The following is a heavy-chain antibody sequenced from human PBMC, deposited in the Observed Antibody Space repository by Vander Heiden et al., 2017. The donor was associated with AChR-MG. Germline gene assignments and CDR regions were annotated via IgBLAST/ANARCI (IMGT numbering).Heavy chain of an antibody. V-gene: IGHV3-33*01. Sequence: QVQLVESGGGVVQPGRSLRLSCAAAGFTFSSYGMHGFRQAPGKGLGWVAVIWYDGSNKYYADSVKGRFTISRDNSKNTLYLQMNSLRAEDTAVYYCARVSGATGQYYYYGMDVWGQGTTVTVSS. J-gene: IGHJ6*02. CDR3: ARVSGATGQYYYYGMDV. CDR1: GFTFSSYG. D-gene: IGHD1-26*01. CDR2: IWYDGSNK.